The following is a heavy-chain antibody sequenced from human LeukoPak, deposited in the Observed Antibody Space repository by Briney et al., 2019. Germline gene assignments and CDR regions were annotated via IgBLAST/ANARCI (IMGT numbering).Heavy chain of an antibody. V-gene: IGHV3-9*01. CDR3: AKDMNEAVAGTVSYGMDV. Sequence: GGPLGLSCAASGFTFDDYAMHWVRQAPGKGLEWVSGISWNSGSIGYADSVKGRFTISRDNAKNSLYLQMNSLRAGDTALYYCAKDMNEAVAGTVSYGMDVWGQGATVTVSS. CDR1: GFTFDDYA. D-gene: IGHD6-19*01. CDR2: ISWNSGSI. J-gene: IGHJ6*02.